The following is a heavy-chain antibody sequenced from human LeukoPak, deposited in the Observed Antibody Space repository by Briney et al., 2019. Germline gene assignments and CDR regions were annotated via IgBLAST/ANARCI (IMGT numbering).Heavy chain of an antibody. J-gene: IGHJ4*02. V-gene: IGHV1-2*02. CDR3: AKDYLDIVVVVAATGEYFDY. D-gene: IGHD2-15*01. CDR1: GYTFTGYY. Sequence: ASVKVSCKASGYTFTGYYMHWVRQAPGQGLEWMGWINPNSGGTNYAQKFQGRVTMTRDTSISTAYMELSRLRSDDTAVYYCAKDYLDIVVVVAATGEYFDYWGQGTLVTVSS. CDR2: INPNSGGT.